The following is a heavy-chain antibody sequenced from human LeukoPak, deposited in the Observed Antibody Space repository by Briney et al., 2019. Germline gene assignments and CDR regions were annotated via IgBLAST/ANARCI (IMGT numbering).Heavy chain of an antibody. D-gene: IGHD5-18*01. Sequence: SETLSLTCSVSSASTTSYYWSWIRQPPGKGLEWIGYIYYSGSTNYNPSLKSRVTISVDTSKNRFSLKLSSVTAADTAVYYCARGRREYSCGQGTLVTVSS. CDR2: IYYSGST. CDR3: ARGRREYS. V-gene: IGHV4-59*01. CDR1: SASTTSYY. J-gene: IGHJ4*02.